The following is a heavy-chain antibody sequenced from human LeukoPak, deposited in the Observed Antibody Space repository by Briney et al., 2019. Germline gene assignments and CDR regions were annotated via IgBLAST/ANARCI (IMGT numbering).Heavy chain of an antibody. CDR3: VRDFSRTRLERPFDY. Sequence: AGGSLRLSCAASGFTFSSYAMSWVRQAPGKGLEWVANIKQDGSDKYYVDSVKGRFTISKDNAKNSLYLQMNSLRAEDTAVYYCVRDFSRTRLERPFDYWGQGTLVTVSS. CDR2: IKQDGSDK. CDR1: GFTFSSYA. D-gene: IGHD1-1*01. V-gene: IGHV3-7*01. J-gene: IGHJ4*02.